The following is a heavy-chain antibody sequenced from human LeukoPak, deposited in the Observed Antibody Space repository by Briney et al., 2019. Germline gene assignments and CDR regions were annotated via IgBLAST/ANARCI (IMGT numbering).Heavy chain of an antibody. CDR1: GGTFTNYA. D-gene: IGHD2-15*01. V-gene: IGHV1-69*06. Sequence: ASVKVSCKASGGTFTNYAISWVRQAPGQGLEWMGGIIPIFGPAHYAQKFQGRVTMTEDTSTDTAYMELSSLRSEDTAVYYCATGAFSGGGSWPFDYWGQGTLVTVSS. CDR2: IIPIFGPA. CDR3: ATGAFSGGGSWPFDY. J-gene: IGHJ4*02.